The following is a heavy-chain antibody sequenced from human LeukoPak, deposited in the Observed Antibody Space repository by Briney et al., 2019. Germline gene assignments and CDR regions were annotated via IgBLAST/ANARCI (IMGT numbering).Heavy chain of an antibody. CDR2: IRSKAYGGTT. V-gene: IGHV3-49*04. CDR3: TMTEYYYYYYMDV. J-gene: IGHJ6*03. CDR1: GFTFGDYA. D-gene: IGHD2-21*02. Sequence: GGSLRLSCTASGFTFGDYAMSWVRQAPGKGLEWVGFIRSKAYGGTTEYAASVKGRFTISRDDSKSIAYLQMNSLKTEDTAVYYCTMTEYYYYYYMDVWGKGTTVTVSS.